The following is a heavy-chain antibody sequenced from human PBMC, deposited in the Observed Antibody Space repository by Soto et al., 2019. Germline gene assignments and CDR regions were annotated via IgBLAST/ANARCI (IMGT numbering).Heavy chain of an antibody. V-gene: IGHV3-23*01. CDR3: AKDVTPLVLRFLARPSDAFAI. D-gene: IGHD3-3*01. CDR1: GFTFSSYA. CDR2: ISGSGGST. J-gene: IGHJ3*02. Sequence: GSLRLSCAASGFTFSSYAMSWVRQAPGKGLEWVSAISGSGGSTYYADSVKGRFTISRDNSKNTLYLQMNSLRAEDTAVYYCAKDVTPLVLRFLARPSDAFAIWGQGTMVTVSS.